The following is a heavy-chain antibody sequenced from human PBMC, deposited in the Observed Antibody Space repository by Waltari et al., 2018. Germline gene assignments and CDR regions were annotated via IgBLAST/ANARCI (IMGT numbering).Heavy chain of an antibody. CDR2: IYTSGST. J-gene: IGHJ6*03. V-gene: IGHV4-4*07. CDR1: GGSLSSYS. D-gene: IGHD6-13*01. Sequence: QVQLQESGPGLVKPSETLSLTCTVSGGSLSSYSWSWIRQPAGKGLEWIGRIYTSGSTNYNSALKSRVTMSVDTSKNQFSLKLSSVTAADTAVYYCARDAHIAAAGKNYYYYYYMDVWGKGTTVTISS. CDR3: ARDAHIAAAGKNYYYYYYMDV.